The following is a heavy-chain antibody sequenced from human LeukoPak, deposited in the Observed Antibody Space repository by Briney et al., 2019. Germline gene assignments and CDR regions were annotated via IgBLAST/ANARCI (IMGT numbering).Heavy chain of an antibody. CDR1: GLTLSNYG. Sequence: PGRSLRLSCAVSGLTLSNYGMHWVRQAPGRGLEWVAVIWYDGTNKYYADSVRGRFTISRDSSKNTLYLQMNSLRAEDTAVYYCAKSGRNWAYLEYWGQGTLVTVSS. J-gene: IGHJ4*02. CDR3: AKSGRNWAYLEY. D-gene: IGHD7-27*01. CDR2: IWYDGTNK. V-gene: IGHV3-33*06.